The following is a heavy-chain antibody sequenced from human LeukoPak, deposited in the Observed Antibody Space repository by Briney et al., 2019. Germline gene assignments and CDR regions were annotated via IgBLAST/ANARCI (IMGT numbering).Heavy chain of an antibody. CDR2: ISNSGGST. CDR3: ARMGSSGPIDY. V-gene: IGHV3-23*01. D-gene: IGHD6-19*01. Sequence: TGGSLRLSCAASGFTFSSYVMSWVRQAPGKGLEWVSSISNSGGSTYYADSVKGRFTISRDNSKNTLYLQMNSLRAEDTAVYYCARMGSSGPIDYWGQGTLVTVSS. CDR1: GFTFSSYV. J-gene: IGHJ4*02.